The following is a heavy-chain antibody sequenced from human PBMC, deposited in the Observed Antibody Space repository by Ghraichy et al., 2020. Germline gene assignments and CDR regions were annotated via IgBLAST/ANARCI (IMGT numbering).Heavy chain of an antibody. Sequence: GGSLRLSCAASGFTLSSYSMNWVRQAPGKGLEWVSSISSSSSFIYYADSVQGRFTISRDNAKNSLYLQMNSLRAEDTAVYYCARPDGGAVAGPIDYWGQGTLVTVSS. CDR2: ISSSSSFI. CDR3: ARPDGGAVAGPIDY. V-gene: IGHV3-21*01. CDR1: GFTLSSYS. D-gene: IGHD6-19*01. J-gene: IGHJ4*02.